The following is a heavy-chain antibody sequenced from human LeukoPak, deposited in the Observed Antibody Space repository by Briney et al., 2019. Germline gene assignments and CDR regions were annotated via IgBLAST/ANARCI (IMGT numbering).Heavy chain of an antibody. CDR3: ARKLPGYDLGWVDAFDI. D-gene: IGHD3-16*01. Sequence: GASVKVSCKASGGTFSSYAISWVRQAPGQGLEWMGGIIPIFGTANYAQKFQGRVTITADKSTSTAYMELSSLRSEDTAVYYCARKLPGYDLGWVDAFDIWGQGTMVTVSS. CDR2: IIPIFGTA. CDR1: GGTFSSYA. J-gene: IGHJ3*02. V-gene: IGHV1-69*06.